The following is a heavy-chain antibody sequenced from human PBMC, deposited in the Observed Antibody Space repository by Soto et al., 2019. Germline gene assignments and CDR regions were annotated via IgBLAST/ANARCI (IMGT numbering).Heavy chain of an antibody. J-gene: IGHJ6*02. CDR2: IIPIFGTA. CDR1: GGTFSSYA. Sequence: GASVKVSCKASGGTFSSYAISWVRQAPGQGLEWMGGIIPIFGTANYAQKFQGRVTITADESTSTAYMELSSLRSEDTAVYYCARGLVPVNYYYYGMDVWGQGTTVTVSS. V-gene: IGHV1-69*13. D-gene: IGHD3-10*01. CDR3: ARGLVPVNYYYYGMDV.